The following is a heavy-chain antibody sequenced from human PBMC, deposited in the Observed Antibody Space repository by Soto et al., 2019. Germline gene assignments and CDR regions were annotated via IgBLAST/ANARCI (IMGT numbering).Heavy chain of an antibody. CDR2: ISGSGDST. V-gene: IGHV3-23*01. CDR1: VFAFSSYN. Sequence: PWWSLRLSCSASVFAFSSYNMHWCRQAPGKGLEWVSAISGSGDSTYYADSVKGRFTISRDNSKNTLYLQMSSLRAEDTAIYYCAKDSFINLRGYDSYWGQGTLVTVSS. CDR3: AKDSFINLRGYDSY. J-gene: IGHJ4*02. D-gene: IGHD5-12*01.